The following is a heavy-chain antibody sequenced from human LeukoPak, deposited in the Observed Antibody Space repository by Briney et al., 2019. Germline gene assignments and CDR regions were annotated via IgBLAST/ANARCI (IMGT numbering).Heavy chain of an antibody. CDR3: AKDRTGSSWYKYYGMDV. CDR2: ISGSGGST. V-gene: IGHV3-23*01. Sequence: GGSLRLSCAASGFTFSSYWMHWVRQAPGKGLEWVSAISGSGGSTYYAGSVKGRFTISRDNSKNTLYLQMNSLRAEDTAVYYCAKDRTGSSWYKYYGMDVWGQGTTVTVSS. D-gene: IGHD6-13*01. J-gene: IGHJ6*02. CDR1: GFTFSSYW.